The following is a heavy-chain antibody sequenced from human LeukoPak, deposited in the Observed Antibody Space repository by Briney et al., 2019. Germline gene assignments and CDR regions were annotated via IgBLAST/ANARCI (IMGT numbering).Heavy chain of an antibody. J-gene: IGHJ5*02. CDR3: ARSPKRYCSGGSCYSIPYPFDP. CDR1: DGSISSFY. V-gene: IGHV4-59*01. Sequence: PSETLSLTCTVSDGSISSFYWTWIRQPPGKGLEWIGYIYYSGSTNYNPSLKSRVTISVDTSKNQFSLKLSSVTAADTAVYYCARSPKRYCSGGSCYSIPYPFDPWGQGTLVTVSS. CDR2: IYYSGST. D-gene: IGHD2-15*01.